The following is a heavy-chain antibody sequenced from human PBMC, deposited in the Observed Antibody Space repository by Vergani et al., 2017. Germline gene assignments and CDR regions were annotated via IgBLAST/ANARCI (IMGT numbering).Heavy chain of an antibody. V-gene: IGHV4-34*01. CDR1: GGSFSDYY. CDR2: VNHGGST. D-gene: IGHD3-16*02. Sequence: QVQLQEWGAGLLKTSETLALTCGVSGGSFSDYYWSWIRQAPGMGLEWIGEVNHGGSTNYNPSLKSPVSISVDTSKNQFSLQLTSVTAADSALYFCASIXRAPTRRNPPPDYWGQGILVTVSS. J-gene: IGHJ4*02. CDR3: ASIXRAPTRRNPPPDY.